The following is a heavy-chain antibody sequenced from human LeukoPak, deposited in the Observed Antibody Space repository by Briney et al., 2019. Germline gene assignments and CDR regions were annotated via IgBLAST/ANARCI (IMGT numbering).Heavy chain of an antibody. D-gene: IGHD3-9*01. CDR2: INHSGST. J-gene: IGHJ4*02. V-gene: IGHV4-34*01. CDR3: ARRRITPPRYFDY. Sequence: PSETLSLTCAVYGGSFSGYYWSWIRQPPGKGLEWIGEINHSGSTNYNPSLKSRVTISVDTSKNQFSLKLSSVTAADTAVYYCARRRITPPRYFDYWGQGTLVTVSS. CDR1: GGSFSGYY.